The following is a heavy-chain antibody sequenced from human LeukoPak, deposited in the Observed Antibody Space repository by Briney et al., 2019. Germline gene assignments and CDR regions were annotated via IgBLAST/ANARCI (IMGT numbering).Heavy chain of an antibody. CDR2: ISAYNGNT. V-gene: IGHV1-18*01. D-gene: IGHD2-21*01. CDR3: AYCGGDCYSRWFDP. CDR1: GYTFTSYG. J-gene: IGHJ5*02. Sequence: ASVKVSCKASGYTFTSYGISWVRQAPGQGLEWMGWISAYNGNTNYAQKLRGRVTMTTDTSTSTAHMELRSLRSDDTAVYYCAYCGGDCYSRWFDPWGQGTLVTVSS.